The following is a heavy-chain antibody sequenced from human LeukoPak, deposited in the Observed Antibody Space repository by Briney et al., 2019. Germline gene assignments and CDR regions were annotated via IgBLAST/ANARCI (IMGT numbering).Heavy chain of an antibody. J-gene: IGHJ6*03. CDR2: IYSGGST. D-gene: IGHD3-22*01. Sequence: GGSLRLSCAASGFTVSSNYMSWVRQAPGKGLEWVSVIYSGGSTYYADSVKGRFTISRDNSKNTLYLQMNSLRAEDTAVYYCARAGDSSGFYYYYYYMDVWGKGTTVTVS. CDR1: GFTVSSNY. CDR3: ARAGDSSGFYYYYYYMDV. V-gene: IGHV3-53*01.